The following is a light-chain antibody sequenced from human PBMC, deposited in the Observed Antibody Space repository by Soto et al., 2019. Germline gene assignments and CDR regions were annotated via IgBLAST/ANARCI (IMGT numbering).Light chain of an antibody. CDR1: QSVRSS. V-gene: IGKV3-11*01. Sequence: EIVLTQSPATLSLSPGERATLSCRATQSVRSSLAWYLQQPGQAPRLLIYDASKRATGIPARFSGSGSGTDFTLTISRLEHKDFAVYYCQQRSNWPWTFGQGTKVDIK. CDR3: QQRSNWPWT. CDR2: DAS. J-gene: IGKJ1*01.